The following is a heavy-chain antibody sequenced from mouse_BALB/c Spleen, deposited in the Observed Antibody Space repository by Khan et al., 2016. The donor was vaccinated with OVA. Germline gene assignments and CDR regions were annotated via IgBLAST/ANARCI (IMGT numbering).Heavy chain of an antibody. Sequence: EVELVESGGGLVKPGGSLKLSCAASGFTFSSYAMSWVRQTPEKRLEWVASISSGGSTYYSDSVKGRFTISRDNARNILYLQMSSLRSEDTAMYYCARAFGYFDCWGAGTTVTVSS. CDR2: ISSGGST. J-gene: IGHJ1*01. CDR3: ARAFGYFDC. V-gene: IGHV5-6-5*01. CDR1: GFTFSSYA.